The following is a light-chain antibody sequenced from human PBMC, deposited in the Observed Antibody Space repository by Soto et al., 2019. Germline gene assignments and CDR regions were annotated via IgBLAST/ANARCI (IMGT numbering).Light chain of an antibody. CDR3: GAWDTSLTVYV. Sequence: QPVLTQPPSVSAAPGQEVTISCSGSRSNIADNSVSWYQHLPGTAPKLLIYDSYRRPSGIPARFSGSKSGTSATLGITGLQTGDEGDYYCGAWDTSLTVYVFGSGTKLTVL. J-gene: IGLJ1*01. CDR1: RSNIADNS. V-gene: IGLV1-51*01. CDR2: DSY.